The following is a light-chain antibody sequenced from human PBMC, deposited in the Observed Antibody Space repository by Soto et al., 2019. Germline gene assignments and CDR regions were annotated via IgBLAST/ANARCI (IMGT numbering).Light chain of an antibody. J-gene: IGLJ2*01. CDR3: HSYDSSLGGARV. Sequence: QSVLTQPPSVSGAPGQSVTISCTGTSGNIGAGYDVHWYQQPPGSTPKLLIYNNDNRPSGVPDRFSGFKSGASASLTITGLQAEDEADYYYHSYDSSLGGARVFGGGTKLTVL. V-gene: IGLV1-40*01. CDR2: NND. CDR1: SGNIGAGYD.